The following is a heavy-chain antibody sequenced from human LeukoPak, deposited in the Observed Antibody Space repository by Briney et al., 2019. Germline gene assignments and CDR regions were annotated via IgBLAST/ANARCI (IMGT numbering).Heavy chain of an antibody. CDR2: IYYSGST. D-gene: IGHD6-19*01. V-gene: IGHV4-61*05. J-gene: IGHJ2*01. CDR3: ARKRRDSSGWYGDFDL. Sequence: SETLSLTCTVSGGSISSSSYYWGWIRQPPGKGLEWIGYIYYSGSTNYNPSLKSRVTISVDTSKNQFSLKLSSVTAADTAVYYCARKRRDSSGWYGDFDLWGRGTLVTVSS. CDR1: GGSISSSSYY.